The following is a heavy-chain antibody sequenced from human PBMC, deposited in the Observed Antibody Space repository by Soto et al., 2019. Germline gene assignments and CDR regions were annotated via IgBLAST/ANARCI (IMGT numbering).Heavy chain of an antibody. V-gene: IGHV4-31*03. CDR3: ARDSSSSSWFRGMDV. CDR1: GGSISSGGYY. Sequence: QVQLQESGPGLVKPSQTLSLTCTVSGGSISSGGYYWSWIRQHPGKGLEWIGYIYYSGSTYYNPSLKSRVTISVDTSKNQFSLKLSXXXXAXXAVXXCARDSSSSSWFRGMDVWGQGTTVTVSS. D-gene: IGHD6-13*01. J-gene: IGHJ6*02. CDR2: IYYSGST.